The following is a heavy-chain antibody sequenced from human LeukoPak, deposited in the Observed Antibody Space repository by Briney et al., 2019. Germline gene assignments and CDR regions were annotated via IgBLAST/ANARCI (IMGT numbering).Heavy chain of an antibody. CDR3: VRAHHPGGWFDP. CDR1: GFTFSSSW. Sequence: GGALRLSWAASGFTFSSSWMAWGRQAPGKGLEWGASINQDGGEIHYVDSLKGRFTTFRGNAKNSLYVQKNSLTAEDTAVHYCVRAHHPGGWFDPWGQGTLVTVSS. J-gene: IGHJ5*02. V-gene: IGHV3-7*04. CDR2: INQDGGEI.